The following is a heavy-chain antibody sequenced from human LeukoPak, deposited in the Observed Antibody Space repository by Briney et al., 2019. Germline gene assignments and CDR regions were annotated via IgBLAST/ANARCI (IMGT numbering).Heavy chain of an antibody. CDR2: IYYSGST. D-gene: IGHD3-10*01. CDR3: ARVGTYGSGSYLSWLDY. V-gene: IGHV4-59*01. CDR1: GGSISSYY. Sequence: PSETLSLTCTVSGGSISSYYWSWIRQPPGRGLEWIGYIYYSGSTNYNPSLKSRVTISVDTSKNQFSLKLSSVTAADTAVYYCARVGTYGSGSYLSWLDYWGQGTLVTVSS. J-gene: IGHJ4*02.